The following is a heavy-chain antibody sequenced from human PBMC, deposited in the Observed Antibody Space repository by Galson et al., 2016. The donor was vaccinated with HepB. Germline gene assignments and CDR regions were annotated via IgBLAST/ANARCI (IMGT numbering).Heavy chain of an antibody. CDR1: GFTFVNYV. Sequence: SLRLSCAASGFTFVNYVMNWVRQAPGKGLEWVSLITSGDPTYYADAVKGRFTIFRDNSKNTLSLQMTRLRVEDTAVYFCARSDYFGSGNYEFWGQGSLVIVSS. CDR3: ARSDYFGSGNYEF. D-gene: IGHD3-10*01. CDR2: ITSGDPT. V-gene: IGHV3-23*01. J-gene: IGHJ4*02.